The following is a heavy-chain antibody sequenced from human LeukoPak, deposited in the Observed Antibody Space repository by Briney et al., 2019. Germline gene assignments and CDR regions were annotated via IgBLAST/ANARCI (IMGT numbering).Heavy chain of an antibody. CDR3: ARMATRDFDY. V-gene: IGHV1-46*01. Sequence: ASVKVSCKASGYTFTGYYMHWVRQAPGQGLEWMGIINPSGGSTSYAQKFQGRVTMTRDMSTSTVYMELSSLRSEDTAVYYCARMATRDFDYWGQGTLVTVSS. J-gene: IGHJ4*02. D-gene: IGHD5-24*01. CDR2: INPSGGST. CDR1: GYTFTGYY.